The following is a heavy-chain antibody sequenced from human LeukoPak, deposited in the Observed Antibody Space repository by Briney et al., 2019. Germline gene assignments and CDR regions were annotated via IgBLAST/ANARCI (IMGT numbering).Heavy chain of an antibody. Sequence: SETLSLTCTVSGGPISSSRYYWGWIRQPPGKGLEWIGSIYYSGGTYYNPSLKSRVTVSVDTSKNQFSRKLSAVTAANAAVYYCARRSDSLGFDPWGQGTLVTVSS. J-gene: IGHJ5*02. D-gene: IGHD3-9*01. CDR3: ARRSDSLGFDP. V-gene: IGHV4-39*01. CDR2: IYYSGGT. CDR1: GGPISSSRYY.